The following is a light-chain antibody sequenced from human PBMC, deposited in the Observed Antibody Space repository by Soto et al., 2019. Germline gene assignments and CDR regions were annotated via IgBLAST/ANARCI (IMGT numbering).Light chain of an antibody. CDR1: QSISNL. CDR3: QQSYSTPYT. J-gene: IGKJ2*01. V-gene: IGKV1-39*01. Sequence: DIQVTQSPSSLSASVGDRVTITCRASQSISNLLNWYQQEPGKAPKFLMYAASSLQSGVPSRFSGSGSGTDFTLTISSLQPEDFATYYCQQSYSTPYTFGQGTKLEVK. CDR2: AAS.